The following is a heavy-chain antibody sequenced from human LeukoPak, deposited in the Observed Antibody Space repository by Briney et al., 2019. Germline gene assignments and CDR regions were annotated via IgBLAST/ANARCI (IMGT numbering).Heavy chain of an antibody. J-gene: IGHJ4*02. CDR1: GGSISSSSYY. Sequence: PSETLSLTCTVSGGSISSSSYYWGWIRQPPGKGLEWIGSIYYSVSTYYNPSLKSRVTISVDTSKNQFSLKLSSVTAADTAVYYCARVPTVTFFDYWGQGTLVTVSS. CDR3: ARVPTVTFFDY. CDR2: IYYSVST. V-gene: IGHV4-39*07. D-gene: IGHD4-17*01.